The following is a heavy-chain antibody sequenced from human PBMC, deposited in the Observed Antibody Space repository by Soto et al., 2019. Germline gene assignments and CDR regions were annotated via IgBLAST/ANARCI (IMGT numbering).Heavy chain of an antibody. Sequence: PSETLSLTCFVSGYSITAGGYYWSWTRHHPGKGLEWIGSFYSSGSIIYNPSLRSRVSISGDTSSNQFSMSLTSVTAADTARYYCARMYSSGSGWFHPWGQGTLVTVSS. V-gene: IGHV4-31*03. CDR1: GYSITAGGYY. D-gene: IGHD6-19*01. J-gene: IGHJ5*02. CDR2: FYSSGSI. CDR3: ARMYSSGSGWFHP.